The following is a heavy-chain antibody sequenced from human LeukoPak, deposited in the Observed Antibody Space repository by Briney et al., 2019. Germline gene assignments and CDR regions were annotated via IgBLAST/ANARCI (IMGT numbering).Heavy chain of an antibody. CDR2: IYYSGST. Sequence: SETLSLTCTVSGGSISNYYWSWIRQPPGKGLEWIGYIYYSGSTNYNPSLKSRVTISVDTSKNQFSLKLSSVTAADTAVYYCAREPLRAESRWFDPWGQGTLVTVS. CDR1: GGSISNYY. V-gene: IGHV4-59*01. CDR3: AREPLRAESRWFDP. D-gene: IGHD1-26*01. J-gene: IGHJ5*02.